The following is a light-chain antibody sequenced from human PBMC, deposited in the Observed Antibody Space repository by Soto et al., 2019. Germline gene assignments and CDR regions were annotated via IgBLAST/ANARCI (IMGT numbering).Light chain of an antibody. CDR2: LNSDGRH. Sequence: QLVLTQSPSASASLGASVKLTCTLSSGHSSYAIAWHQQQPEKGPRYLMKLNSDGRHSKGDGIPDRFSGSSSGAERYLTISRLQSEDEADYYCQTWGTGNWVFGGGTKLTVL. V-gene: IGLV4-69*01. CDR1: SGHSSYA. CDR3: QTWGTGNWV. J-gene: IGLJ3*02.